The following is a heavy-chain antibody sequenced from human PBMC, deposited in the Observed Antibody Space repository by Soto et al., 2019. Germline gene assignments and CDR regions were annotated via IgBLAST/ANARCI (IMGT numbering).Heavy chain of an antibody. Sequence: PGGSLRLSCAASGFTLSSYAMHWVRQAPGKGLEWVAVISYDGSNKYYADSVKGRFTISRDNSKNTLYLQMNSLRAEDTAVYYCARARFESIAAAGTGLDYWGQGTLVTVSS. CDR3: ARARFESIAAAGTGLDY. CDR2: ISYDGSNK. CDR1: GFTLSSYA. V-gene: IGHV3-30-3*01. D-gene: IGHD6-13*01. J-gene: IGHJ4*02.